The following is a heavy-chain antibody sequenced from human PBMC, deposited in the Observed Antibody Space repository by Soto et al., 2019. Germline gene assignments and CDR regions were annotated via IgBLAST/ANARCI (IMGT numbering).Heavy chain of an antibody. CDR2: IYWDDDK. CDR3: EHCNSDTSTYYSFDS. D-gene: IGHD3-22*01. CDR1: GFSLSTRGVG. Sequence: SGPTLVNPTQTLTLTCTFTGFSLSTRGVGVGWIRQPPGKALEWLGLIYWDDDKRYSPSLRSRLTITKDTSKNQVVLTVSNMDPVDTATYYCEHCNSDTSTYYSFDSWGQGTLVTASS. J-gene: IGHJ4*02. V-gene: IGHV2-5*02.